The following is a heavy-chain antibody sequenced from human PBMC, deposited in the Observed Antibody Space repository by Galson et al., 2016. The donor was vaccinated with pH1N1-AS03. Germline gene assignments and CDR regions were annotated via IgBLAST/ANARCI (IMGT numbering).Heavy chain of an antibody. CDR3: TAGHYTNC. V-gene: IGHV3-23*05. CDR1: SGYV. D-gene: IGHD3-3*01. CDR2: INVSGSDT. Sequence: SLRLSCAASSGYVMNWVRQAPGKGLAWVSGINVSGSDTYYVDSVKGRFTISRDNSKNTLFLQMDSLRAEDTALYYCTAGHYTNCWSQGTLVTVSS. J-gene: IGHJ4*01.